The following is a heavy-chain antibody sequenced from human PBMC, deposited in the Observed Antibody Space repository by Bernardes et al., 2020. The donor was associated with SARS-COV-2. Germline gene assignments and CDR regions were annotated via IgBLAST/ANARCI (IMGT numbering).Heavy chain of an antibody. Sequence: GGSLRLSCAASGFTFNTYSLNWVRQAPGKGLEWVSSISSSGSYKYYADSVKGRFTISRDSVKNSLYLEMNSLRAEDTAVYYCARGPYCPGGICTFYGMDVWGQGTTVTVSS. D-gene: IGHD2-8*02. CDR1: GFTFNTYS. CDR2: ISSSGSYK. CDR3: ARGPYCPGGICTFYGMDV. V-gene: IGHV3-21*06. J-gene: IGHJ6*02.